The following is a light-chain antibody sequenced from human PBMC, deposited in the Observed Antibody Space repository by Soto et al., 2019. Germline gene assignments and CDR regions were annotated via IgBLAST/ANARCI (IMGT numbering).Light chain of an antibody. CDR2: AAS. Sequence: EIVLTQSPGTLSLSPGERATLSCRASQSVSSNFLAWYQQKPGQAPRLLIYAASSRATGIPVRFSGSGSGTGFTLTISRLEPEDLAVYYCQQNGSAPITFGQGTRLE. CDR1: QSVSSNF. V-gene: IGKV3-20*01. J-gene: IGKJ5*01. CDR3: QQNGSAPIT.